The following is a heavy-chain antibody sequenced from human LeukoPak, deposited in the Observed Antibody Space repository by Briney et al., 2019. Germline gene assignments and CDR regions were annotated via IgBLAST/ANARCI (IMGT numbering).Heavy chain of an antibody. J-gene: IGHJ4*02. CDR1: GGSISSSSYY. CDR3: ARDEYSSSGIFDY. D-gene: IGHD6-6*01. V-gene: IGHV4-39*07. CDR2: IYYSGST. Sequence: SETLSLTCTVSGGSISSSSYYWGWIRQPPGKGLEWIGSIYYSGSTYYNPSLKSRVTISVDTSKNQFSLRLNSVTAADTAVYYCARDEYSSSGIFDYWGQGTLVTVSS.